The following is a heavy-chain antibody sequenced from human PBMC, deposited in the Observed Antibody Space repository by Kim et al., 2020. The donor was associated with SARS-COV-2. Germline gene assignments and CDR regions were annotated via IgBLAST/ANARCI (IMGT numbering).Heavy chain of an antibody. CDR3: AKDLSYYYILTGYYMSRAEDYYYGMDV. V-gene: IGHV3-30*18. CDR2: ITYDGSNK. CDR1: GFTFSSYG. J-gene: IGHJ6*02. D-gene: IGHD3-9*01. Sequence: GGSLRLSCAASGFTFSSYGMNWVRQAPGKGLEWVAVITYDGSNKYYADSVKGRFTISRDNSKNTLYLQMNSLRAEDTAVYYCAKDLSYYYILTGYYMSRAEDYYYGMDVWGQGTTVTVSS.